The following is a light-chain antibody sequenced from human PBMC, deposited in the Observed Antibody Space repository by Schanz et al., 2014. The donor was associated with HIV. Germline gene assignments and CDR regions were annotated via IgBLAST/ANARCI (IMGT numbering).Light chain of an antibody. CDR1: RTITSD. J-gene: IGKJ2*01. CDR3: QHYFSAPPGMFT. CDR2: AAS. Sequence: IQLTQSPSSLSASVGDRVLITCRASRTITSDLNWYQQKVGKVPKLLIYAASSLQSGVPSRFSGSGSGTDFTLTISRPEPEDSAVYYCQHYFSAPPGMFTFGQGTKLEI. V-gene: IGKV1-39*01.